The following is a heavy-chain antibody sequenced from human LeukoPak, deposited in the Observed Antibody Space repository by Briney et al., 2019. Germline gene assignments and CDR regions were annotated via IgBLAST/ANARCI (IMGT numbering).Heavy chain of an antibody. D-gene: IGHD3-3*01. CDR3: ARDGRPGFWSGYPGY. Sequence: GGSLRLSCEGSGFTFSNYWMGWVRQAPGKGLQWVANIKTDGSEKYYVDSVKGRFTISRDNAKNSLYLQMNSLRAEDTAVYYCARDGRPGFWSGYPGYWGQGTLVTVSS. J-gene: IGHJ4*02. CDR1: GFTFSNYW. CDR2: IKTDGSEK. V-gene: IGHV3-7*01.